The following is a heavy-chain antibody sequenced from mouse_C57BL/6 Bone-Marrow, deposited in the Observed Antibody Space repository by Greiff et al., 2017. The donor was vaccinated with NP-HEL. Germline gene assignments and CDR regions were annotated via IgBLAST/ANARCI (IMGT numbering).Heavy chain of an antibody. CDR3: ARKVYYGAWFAY. J-gene: IGHJ3*01. D-gene: IGHD1-1*01. V-gene: IGHV1-81*01. CDR1: GYTFTSYG. Sequence: VQLQQSGAELARPGASVKLSCKASGYTFTSYGISWVKQRTGQGLEWIGEIYPRSGNTYYNEKFKGKATLTADKSSSTAYMELRSLTSEDSAVYFCARKVYYGAWFAYWGQGTLVTVSA. CDR2: IYPRSGNT.